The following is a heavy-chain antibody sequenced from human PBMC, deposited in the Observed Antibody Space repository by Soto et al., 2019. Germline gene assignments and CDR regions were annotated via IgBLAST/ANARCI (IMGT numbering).Heavy chain of an antibody. Sequence: SETLSLTCTVSGGSISSGGYYWSWIRQHPGKGLEWIGYIYYSGSTYYNPSLKSRVTISVDTSKNQFSLKLSSVTAADTAVYYCARDLHSYGPFDYWGQGTLVTVSS. CDR3: ARDLHSYGPFDY. D-gene: IGHD5-18*01. J-gene: IGHJ4*02. V-gene: IGHV4-31*03. CDR1: GGSISSGGYY. CDR2: IYYSGST.